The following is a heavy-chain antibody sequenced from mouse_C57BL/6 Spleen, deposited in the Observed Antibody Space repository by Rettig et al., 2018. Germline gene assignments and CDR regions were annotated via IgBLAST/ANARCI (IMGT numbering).Heavy chain of an antibody. D-gene: IGHD1-1*01. CDR1: GFTFSNYW. V-gene: IGHV6-3*01. CDR3: TAPITTVVRPN. Sequence: EVKLEESGGGLVQPGGSMKLSCVASGFTFSNYWMTWVRQSTEKWRAWAAQIRLKSDNYATHHAESVKGRFTISRDDSKSSVYLQMNNLRAEDTGIYYCTAPITTVVRPNWGQGTTLTVSS. CDR2: IRLKSDNYAT. J-gene: IGHJ2*01.